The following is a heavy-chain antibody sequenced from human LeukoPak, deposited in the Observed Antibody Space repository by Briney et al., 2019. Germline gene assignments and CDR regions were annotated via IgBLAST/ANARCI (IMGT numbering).Heavy chain of an antibody. CDR2: IYYSGST. Sequence: SETLSLTCTVSGGSISSSSYYWGWIRQPPGKGLEWIGSIYYSGSTYYNPSLKSRVTISVDTSKNQFSLKLSSVTAADTAVYYCARVTGYMVEDYFDYWGQGTLVTVSS. J-gene: IGHJ4*02. V-gene: IGHV4-39*07. CDR1: GGSISSSSYY. D-gene: IGHD6-13*01. CDR3: ARVTGYMVEDYFDY.